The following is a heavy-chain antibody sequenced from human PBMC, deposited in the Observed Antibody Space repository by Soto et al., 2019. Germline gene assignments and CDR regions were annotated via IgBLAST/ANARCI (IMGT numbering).Heavy chain of an antibody. V-gene: IGHV4-31*02. J-gene: IGHJ4*02. Sequence: WTWIRQLPGKGLEWIGYIYYTGNTYYSPSLKSRPTISIDTSENQFSLKLTSVTAADTAVYFCASGHDAYKVRYWGQGTLVTVSS. CDR3: ASGHDAYKVRY. CDR2: IYYTGNT. D-gene: IGHD1-1*01.